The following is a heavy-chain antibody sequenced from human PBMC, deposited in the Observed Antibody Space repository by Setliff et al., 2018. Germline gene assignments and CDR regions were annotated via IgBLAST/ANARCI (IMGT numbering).Heavy chain of an antibody. D-gene: IGHD3-10*01. CDR2: IDTSGST. J-gene: IGHJ4*02. V-gene: IGHV4-61*05. CDR1: GASISSSRDY. Sequence: SETLSLTCTVSGASISSSRDYWGWIRQPPGKGLEWIGYIDTSGSTDYNPSLKSRVTISVDTSKNQLSLKLSSVTAADTAVYFCARSLSSGSYWNSRPFYSDYWGQGTLVTVSS. CDR3: ARSLSSGSYWNSRPFYSDY.